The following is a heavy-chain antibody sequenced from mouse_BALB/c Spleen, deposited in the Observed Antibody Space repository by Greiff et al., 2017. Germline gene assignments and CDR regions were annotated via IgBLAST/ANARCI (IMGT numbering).Heavy chain of an antibody. J-gene: IGHJ2*01. Sequence: QVQLQQSGAELVKPGASVKLSCKASGYTFTSYWMHWVKQRPGQGLEWIGEIDPSDSYTNYNQKFKGKATLTVDKSSSTAYMQLSSLTSEDSAVYYCARGYYGNYFDYWGQGTTLTVSS. V-gene: IGHV1-69*02. CDR1: GYTFTSYW. D-gene: IGHD2-1*01. CDR3: ARGYYGNYFDY. CDR2: IDPSDSYT.